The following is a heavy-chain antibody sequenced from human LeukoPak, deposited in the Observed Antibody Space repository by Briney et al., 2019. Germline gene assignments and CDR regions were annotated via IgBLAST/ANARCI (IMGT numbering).Heavy chain of an antibody. CDR3: AKALFRGALPHYYYMDV. J-gene: IGHJ6*03. CDR1: GFTFISYA. CDR2: IQFDGRNG. V-gene: IGHV3-30*02. D-gene: IGHD3-10*01. Sequence: QPGGSLRLSCAASGFTFISYAMHWVRQAPGKGLEWVAFIQFDGRNGFYADSVKGGLTISRDNSKNTLFLKMNSLRVEDTAVYYCAKALFRGALPHYYYMDVWGKGTTVAVSS.